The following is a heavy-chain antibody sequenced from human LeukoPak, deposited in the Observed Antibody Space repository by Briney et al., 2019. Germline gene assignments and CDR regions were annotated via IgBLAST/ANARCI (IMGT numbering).Heavy chain of an antibody. CDR3: AKSRLRYFDWLSDFDY. D-gene: IGHD3-9*01. CDR1: GFTFSSYA. V-gene: IGHV3-23*01. CDR2: ISGSGGST. J-gene: IGHJ4*02. Sequence: GGSLRPSCAASGFTFSSYAMSWVRQAPGKGLEWVSAISGSGGSTYYADSVKGRFTISRDNSKDTLYLQMNSLRAEDTAVYYCAKSRLRYFDWLSDFDYWGQGTLVTVSS.